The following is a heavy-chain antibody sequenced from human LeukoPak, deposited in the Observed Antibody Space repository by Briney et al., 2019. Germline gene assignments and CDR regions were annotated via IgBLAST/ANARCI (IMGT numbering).Heavy chain of an antibody. CDR3: ARSPSSSWYFDY. J-gene: IGHJ4*02. Sequence: SGPTLVNPTQTLTLTCTFSGFSLTTNGMCVAWIRQPPGKALEWLAVIDWDDDKYYSTSLKTRLTISKDTSKDQVVLTMTNMDPVDTATYYCARSPSSSWYFDYWGQGKLVTVSS. CDR2: IDWDDDK. D-gene: IGHD6-13*01. V-gene: IGHV2-70*13. CDR1: GFSLTTNGMC.